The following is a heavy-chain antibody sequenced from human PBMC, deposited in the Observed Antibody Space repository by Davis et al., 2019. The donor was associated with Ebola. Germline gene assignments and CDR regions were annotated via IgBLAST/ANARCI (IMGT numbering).Heavy chain of an antibody. J-gene: IGHJ3*02. CDR2: ISSSGSTI. D-gene: IGHD6-13*01. V-gene: IGHV3-11*01. Sequence: GESLKISCAASGFTFSDYYMSWIRQAPGKGLEWVSYISSSGSTIYYADSVKGRFTISRDNAKNSLYLQMNSLRAEDTAVYYCARAAAASTGSAFDIWGQGTMVTVSS. CDR1: GFTFSDYY. CDR3: ARAAAASTGSAFDI.